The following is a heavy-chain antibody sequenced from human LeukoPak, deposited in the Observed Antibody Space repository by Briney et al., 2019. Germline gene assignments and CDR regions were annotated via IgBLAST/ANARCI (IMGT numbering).Heavy chain of an antibody. CDR1: GFTFSSYS. Sequence: GGSLRLSCAASGFTFSSYSVSWVRQAPGKGLEWVSAISGSGGSTYYAASVKGRFTISRDNSKNTLYLQMNSLRAEDTAVYYCAKDFAVVTPPMALLDWWGQGTLVTVSS. D-gene: IGHD4-23*01. J-gene: IGHJ4*02. CDR2: ISGSGGST. V-gene: IGHV3-23*01. CDR3: AKDFAVVTPPMALLDW.